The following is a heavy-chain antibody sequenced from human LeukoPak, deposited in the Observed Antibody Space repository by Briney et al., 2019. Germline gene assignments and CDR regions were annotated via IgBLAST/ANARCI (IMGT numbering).Heavy chain of an antibody. CDR1: GGSISSSSDY. V-gene: IGHV4-39*06. D-gene: IGHD3-22*01. J-gene: IGHJ5*02. Sequence: SETLSLTCTVSGGSISSSSDYWGWIRQPPGKGLEWNGSIYYSGRNYYHPALKSRVTISVDTTKNQFALKLSSVTAADTAVYYWARADPGITLIVVVIKPSWFDPWGQGTLVTVSS. CDR2: IYYSGRN. CDR3: ARADPGITLIVVVIKPSWFDP.